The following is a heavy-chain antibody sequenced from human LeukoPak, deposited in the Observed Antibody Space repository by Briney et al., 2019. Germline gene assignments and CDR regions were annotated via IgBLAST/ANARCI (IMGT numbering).Heavy chain of an antibody. V-gene: IGHV1-18*01. Sequence: ASVKVSCKASGYTFTSSGISWVRQAPGQGLEWMGWISTYTGYSKYAQNLQGRVTMTADTSTSTAYMELSSLRSDDTAMYYCARARRVVPAAIAYYYYYMDVWGKGTTVTVSS. J-gene: IGHJ6*03. CDR2: ISTYTGYS. CDR1: GYTFTSSG. CDR3: ARARRVVPAAIAYYYYYMDV. D-gene: IGHD2-2*02.